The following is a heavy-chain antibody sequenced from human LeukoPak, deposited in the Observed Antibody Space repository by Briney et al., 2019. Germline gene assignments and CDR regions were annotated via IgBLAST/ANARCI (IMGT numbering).Heavy chain of an antibody. CDR3: AKKIWPSGIAATGTDY. V-gene: IGHV3-30*02. CDR1: GFTFSSYG. D-gene: IGHD6-13*01. J-gene: IGHJ4*02. CDR2: IRNDGNNK. Sequence: GGSLRLSCAASGFTFSSYGMHWVRQALGKGLEWVAFIRNDGNNKYYADSVKDRFTISRDNSKNTLFLQMNSLSAEDTAVYYCAKKIWPSGIAATGTDYWGQGTLVTVSS.